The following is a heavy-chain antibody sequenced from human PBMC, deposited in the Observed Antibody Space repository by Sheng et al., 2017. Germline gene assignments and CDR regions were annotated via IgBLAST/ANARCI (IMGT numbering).Heavy chain of an antibody. Sequence: EVQLVESGGGLVQPGGSLKLSCAASGFTFSGSAMHWVRQASGKGLEWVGRIRSKANSYATAYAASVKGRFTISRDDSKNTAYLQMNSLKTEDTAVYYCTIIGPGRAFDIWGQGTMVTVSS. CDR2: IRSKANSYAT. CDR3: TIIGPGRAFDI. D-gene: IGHD3-16*01. CDR1: GFTFSGSA. V-gene: IGHV3-73*02. J-gene: IGHJ3*02.